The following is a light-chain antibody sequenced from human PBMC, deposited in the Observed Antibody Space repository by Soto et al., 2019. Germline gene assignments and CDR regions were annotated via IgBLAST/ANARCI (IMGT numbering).Light chain of an antibody. CDR1: SSDIGSYNH. CDR3: ISYTDRQSYL. CDR2: AVS. Sequence: QSALAQPASVSGSPGQSITISCSGTSSDIGSYNHVAWHQQFPGKSPKLMIYAVSDRPSGVSDRFSGSKSGITASLTISGLQTEDEADYYCISYTDRQSYLFGTGTKATVL. J-gene: IGLJ1*01. V-gene: IGLV2-14*03.